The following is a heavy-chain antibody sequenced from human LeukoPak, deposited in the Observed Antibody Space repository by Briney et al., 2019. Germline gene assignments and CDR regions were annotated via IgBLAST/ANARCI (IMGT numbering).Heavy chain of an antibody. Sequence: GGSLRLSCAASGFTFSNYWMSWVRQAPGKGLEWVANIKQDGSEKCYVDSVKGRFTISRDNAKNSLYLQMNSLRAEDTAVYYCARDPDDYGGAFDIWGQGTMVTVSS. V-gene: IGHV3-7*01. CDR1: GFTFSNYW. CDR3: ARDPDDYGGAFDI. CDR2: IKQDGSEK. D-gene: IGHD4-23*01. J-gene: IGHJ3*02.